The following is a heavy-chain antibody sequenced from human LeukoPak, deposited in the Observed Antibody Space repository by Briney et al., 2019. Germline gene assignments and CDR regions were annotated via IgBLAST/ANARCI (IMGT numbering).Heavy chain of an antibody. J-gene: IGHJ6*03. D-gene: IGHD3-3*01. CDR3: ARDENDFWLYYMDV. Sequence: PGGSLRLSCAASGFTFSSYSMNWVRQAPGKGLEWVSSISSSSSYIYYADSVKGRFTISRDNAKNSLYLQMNSLRAEDTAVYYCARDENDFWLYYMDVWGKGTTVTVSS. CDR1: GFTFSSYS. CDR2: ISSSSSYI. V-gene: IGHV3-21*01.